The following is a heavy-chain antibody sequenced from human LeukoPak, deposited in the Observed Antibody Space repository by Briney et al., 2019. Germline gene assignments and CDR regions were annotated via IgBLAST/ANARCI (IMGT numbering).Heavy chain of an antibody. Sequence: PSETLSLTCAVYGGSLSDYYWSWIRQPPGEGLEWIGEINHSGSSNYNPSLKSRVTISVGTSKNQFSLKLSSVTAADTAVYYCASVGSGSYYKGYFDYWGQGTLVTVSS. CDR2: INHSGSS. CDR3: ASVGSGSYYKGYFDY. CDR1: GGSLSDYY. D-gene: IGHD3-10*01. V-gene: IGHV4-34*01. J-gene: IGHJ4*02.